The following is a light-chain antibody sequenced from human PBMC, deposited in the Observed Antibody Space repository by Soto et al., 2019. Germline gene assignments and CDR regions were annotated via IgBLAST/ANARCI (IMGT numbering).Light chain of an antibody. CDR3: AAWDYSLSGVV. CDR1: SSNIGSNY. J-gene: IGLJ2*01. CDR2: KNN. V-gene: IGLV1-47*01. Sequence: QAVVTQPPSASGTPGQRVTISCSGSSSNIGSNYVYWYQQLPGTAPKLLIYKNNHRPSGVPDRFSGSKSGTSASLAISGLRSEDEADYYCAAWDYSLSGVVFGGGTKLTVL.